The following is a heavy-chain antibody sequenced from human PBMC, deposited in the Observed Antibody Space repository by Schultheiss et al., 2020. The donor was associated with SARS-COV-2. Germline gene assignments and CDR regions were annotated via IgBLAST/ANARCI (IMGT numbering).Heavy chain of an antibody. D-gene: IGHD3-10*01. CDR1: GGSFSGYY. CDR2: IYYSGST. V-gene: IGHV4-59*12. CDR3: ASLSLLWFGETYYYYGMDV. Sequence: SETLSLTCAVYGGSFSGYYWSWIRQPPGKGLEWIGYIYYSGSTNYNPSLKSRVTISVDTSKNQFSLKLSSVTAADTAVYYCASLSLLWFGETYYYYGMDVWGQGTTVTVSS. J-gene: IGHJ6*02.